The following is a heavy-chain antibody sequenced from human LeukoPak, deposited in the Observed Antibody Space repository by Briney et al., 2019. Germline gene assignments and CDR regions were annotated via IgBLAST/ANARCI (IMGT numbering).Heavy chain of an antibody. D-gene: IGHD3-10*01. CDR3: AKDSTYYGSGSYS. CDR1: GFTFTDYW. Sequence: GGSLRLSCAASGFTFTDYWMSWVRQAPGKGLEWVANIKRDGSEKHYVDSVKGRFTISRDNAKNSLYLQMNSLRAEDTALYYCAKDSTYYGSGSYSWGQGTLVTVSS. CDR2: IKRDGSEK. V-gene: IGHV3-7*03. J-gene: IGHJ5*02.